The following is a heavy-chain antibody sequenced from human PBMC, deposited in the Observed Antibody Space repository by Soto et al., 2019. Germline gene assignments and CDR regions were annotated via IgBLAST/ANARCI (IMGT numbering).Heavy chain of an antibody. CDR1: GFTFSSYW. J-gene: IGHJ4*02. D-gene: IGHD2-15*01. CDR2: IKQDGSEK. CDR3: ARDLYCSGGSCHYILYFDY. V-gene: IGHV3-7*03. Sequence: QSGGSLRVSCAASGFTFSSYWMSWVRQAPGKGLEWVANIKQDGSEKYYVDSVKGRFTISRDNAKNSLYLQMNSLRAEDTAVYYCARDLYCSGGSCHYILYFDYWGQGTLVTVSS.